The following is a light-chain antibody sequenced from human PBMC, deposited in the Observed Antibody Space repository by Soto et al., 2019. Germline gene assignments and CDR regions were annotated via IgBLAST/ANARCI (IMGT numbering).Light chain of an antibody. CDR3: LVGTHGVT. J-gene: IGKJ5*01. Sequence: DVVMTQSPLSLPVTLGQPASISCRSSQSLVHSDGKTYLNWFQQRPGQSPRRLIYKVSNRDSGVPDRFSGGGSGTDFTLRISRVEAEDVGVYYCLVGTHGVTFGQGTRLEIK. CDR2: KVS. CDR1: QSLVHSDGKTY. V-gene: IGKV2-30*02.